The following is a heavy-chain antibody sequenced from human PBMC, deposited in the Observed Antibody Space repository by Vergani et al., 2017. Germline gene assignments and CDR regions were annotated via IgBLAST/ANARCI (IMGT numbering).Heavy chain of an antibody. D-gene: IGHD2-21*01. J-gene: IGHJ6*02. Sequence: EVQLLESGGNLIQPGGSLRLSCGASGFTFSSYAMTWVRLAPGKGLQWVSAISGSGCNTFYTDSVKGRFTISRDNSKDTLYLQMNSLRVEDTAIYYCAKARDPNCKGGNCYSYYYGLDLWGQGTTVTVSS. CDR3: AKARDPNCKGGNCYSYYYGLDL. CDR2: ISGSGCNT. CDR1: GFTFSSYA. V-gene: IGHV3-23*01.